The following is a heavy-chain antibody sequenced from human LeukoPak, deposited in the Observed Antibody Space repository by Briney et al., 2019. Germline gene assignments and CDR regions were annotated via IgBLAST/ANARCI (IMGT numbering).Heavy chain of an antibody. CDR1: GXTFGDYA. Sequence: SGGSLRLSCTASGXTFGDYAMSWVRQAPGKGLEWVGFIRSKAYGGKTEYAASVKGRFTISRDDSKSIAYLQMNSLKTEDTAVYYCTRDFDYSNYDYYYYYGMDVWGQGTTVTVSS. J-gene: IGHJ6*02. CDR3: TRDFDYSNYDYYYYYGMDV. CDR2: IRSKAYGGKT. V-gene: IGHV3-49*04. D-gene: IGHD4-11*01.